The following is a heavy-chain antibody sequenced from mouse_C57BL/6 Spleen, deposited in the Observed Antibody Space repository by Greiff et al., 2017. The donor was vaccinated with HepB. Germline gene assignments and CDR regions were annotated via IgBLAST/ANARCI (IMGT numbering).Heavy chain of an antibody. CDR2: IYPRSGNT. CDR1: GYTFTSYG. J-gene: IGHJ2*01. D-gene: IGHD1-1*01. V-gene: IGHV1-81*01. CDR3: ARRTVVATDYFDY. Sequence: VKLQESGAELARPGASVKLSCKASGYTFTSYGISWVKQRTGQGLEWIGEIYPRSGNTYYNEKFKGKATLTADKSSSTAYMELRSLTSEDSAVYFCARRTVVATDYFDYWGQGTTLTVSS.